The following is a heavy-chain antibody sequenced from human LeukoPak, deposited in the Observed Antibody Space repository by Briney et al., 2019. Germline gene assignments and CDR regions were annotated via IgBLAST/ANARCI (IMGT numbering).Heavy chain of an antibody. Sequence: ASVKVSCKASGYTFTSYDINWVRQATGQGLEWMGWMNPKSGNTGYAQKFQGRVTMTRNTSISTAYMELSSLRSEDTAVYYCARGSGVSYYYGSGSSDFDYWGQGTLVTVSS. J-gene: IGHJ4*02. V-gene: IGHV1-8*01. D-gene: IGHD3-10*01. CDR2: MNPKSGNT. CDR1: GYTFTSYD. CDR3: ARGSGVSYYYGSGSSDFDY.